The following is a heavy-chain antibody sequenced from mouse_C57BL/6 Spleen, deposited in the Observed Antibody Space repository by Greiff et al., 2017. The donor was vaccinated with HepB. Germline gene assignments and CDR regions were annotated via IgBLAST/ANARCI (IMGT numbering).Heavy chain of an antibody. CDR2: ILPGSGST. CDR1: GYTFTGYW. V-gene: IGHV1-9*01. D-gene: IGHD2-1*01. CDR3: ASMREDGNYPFDY. J-gene: IGHJ2*01. Sequence: VQLQQSGPELVKPGASVKLSCKATGYTFTGYWIEWVKQRPGHGLEWIGEILPGSGSTNYNEKFKGKATFTADTSSNTAYMQLSSLTTEDSAIYYCASMREDGNYPFDYWGQGTTLTVSS.